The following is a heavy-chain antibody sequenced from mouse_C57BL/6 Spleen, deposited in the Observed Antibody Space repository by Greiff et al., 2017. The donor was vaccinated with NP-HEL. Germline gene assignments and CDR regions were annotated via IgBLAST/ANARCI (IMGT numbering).Heavy chain of an antibody. V-gene: IGHV1-72*01. J-gene: IGHJ4*01. D-gene: IGHD2-4*01. CDR1: GYTFTSYW. CDR3: ARDDYGAMDY. CDR2: IDPNSGGT. Sequence: VQLVESGAELVKPGASVKLSCKASGYTFTSYWMHWVKQRPGLGLEWIGRIDPNSGGTKYNEKFKSKATLTVDKPSSTAYMQLSSLTSEDSAVYYCARDDYGAMDYWGQGTSVTVSS.